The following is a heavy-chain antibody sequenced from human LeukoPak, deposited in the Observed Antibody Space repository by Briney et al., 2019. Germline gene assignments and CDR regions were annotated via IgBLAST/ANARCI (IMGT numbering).Heavy chain of an antibody. CDR1: GFTFSSYW. CDR3: AKDHRAAAGTGYYFDY. CDR2: INSDESST. D-gene: IGHD6-13*01. V-gene: IGHV3-74*01. J-gene: IGHJ4*02. Sequence: PGGSLRLSCAASGFTFSSYWMHWVRQAPGKGRVWVSRINSDESSTRYADSVRGRFTISRDNAKNTLYLQMNSLRAEDTAVYYCAKDHRAAAGTGYYFDYWGQGTLVTVSS.